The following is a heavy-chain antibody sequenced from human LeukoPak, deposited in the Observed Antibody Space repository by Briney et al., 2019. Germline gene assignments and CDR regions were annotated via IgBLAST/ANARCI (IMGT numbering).Heavy chain of an antibody. CDR3: ARDYYDSSGLGN. CDR1: GYTFTSYD. V-gene: IGHV1-8*01. J-gene: IGHJ4*02. Sequence: GASVKVSCTASGYTFTSYDINWVRQATGQGLEWMGWMNPDSGNTGYAQKFQGRVTMTRNTSISTAYMELSSLRSEDTAVYYCARDYYDSSGLGNWGQGTLVTVSS. CDR2: MNPDSGNT. D-gene: IGHD3-22*01.